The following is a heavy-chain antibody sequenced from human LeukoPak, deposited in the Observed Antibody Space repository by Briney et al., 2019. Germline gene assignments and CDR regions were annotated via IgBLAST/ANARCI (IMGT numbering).Heavy chain of an antibody. V-gene: IGHV5-51*01. J-gene: IGHJ4*01. CDR3: ARHPVEMATMDQYYFDY. CDR1: GYSFTSYW. D-gene: IGHD5-24*01. CDR2: IYPGDSDT. Sequence: GESLKISCKGSGYSFTSYWIGWVRQMPGKSLEWMGIIYPGDSDTRYSPSFQGQVTISADKSISTSYLQWSSLKASDTAMYYCARHPVEMATMDQYYFDYWGQGTLVTVSS.